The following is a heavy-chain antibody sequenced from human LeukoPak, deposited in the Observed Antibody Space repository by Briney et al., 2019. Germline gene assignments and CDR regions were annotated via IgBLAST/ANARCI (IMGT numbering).Heavy chain of an antibody. V-gene: IGHV4-39*07. D-gene: IGHD2-15*01. Sequence: SETLSLTCTVSGGSISSSSYYWGWIRQPPGKGLEWIGSIYYSGSTYYNPSLKSRVTISVDTSKNQFSLKLSSVTAADTAVYYCATLDCSGGSCYPGVYYFDYWGQGTLVTVSS. CDR2: IYYSGST. CDR1: GGSISSSSYY. CDR3: ATLDCSGGSCYPGVYYFDY. J-gene: IGHJ4*02.